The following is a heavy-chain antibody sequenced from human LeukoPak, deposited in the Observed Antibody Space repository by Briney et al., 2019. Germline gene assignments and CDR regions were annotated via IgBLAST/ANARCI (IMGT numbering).Heavy chain of an antibody. D-gene: IGHD3-22*01. J-gene: IGHJ3*02. Sequence: PGESLKISRKSSGYSFISYWIGWPSPMPRKGLEWMRIISPGDSYTKYSPSFEGQVTISADKSISTAYLQGSTLKASDTAVYYCARVLLGDSRGTGDIWGQGTMVTVSS. V-gene: IGHV5-51*01. CDR2: ISPGDSYT. CDR1: GYSFISYW. CDR3: ARVLLGDSRGTGDI.